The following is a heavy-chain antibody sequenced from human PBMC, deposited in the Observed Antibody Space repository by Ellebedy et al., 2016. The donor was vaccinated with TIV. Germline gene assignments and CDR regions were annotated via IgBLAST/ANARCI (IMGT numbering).Heavy chain of an antibody. CDR3: ARAFKMIYYFDY. Sequence: GGSLRLSCAASGFTVSSNYMNWVRQAPGKGLEWVSVIYSGGSTYYADSVKGRFTISRDNSKNTLYLQMNSLRAEDTAVYYCARAFKMIYYFDYWGQGTLVTVSS. CDR2: IYSGGST. CDR1: GFTVSSNY. D-gene: IGHD3/OR15-3a*01. V-gene: IGHV3-66*01. J-gene: IGHJ4*02.